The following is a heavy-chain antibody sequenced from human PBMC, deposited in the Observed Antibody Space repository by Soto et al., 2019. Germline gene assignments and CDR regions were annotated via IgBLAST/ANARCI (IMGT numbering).Heavy chain of an antibody. CDR3: ATCYGSGSRAFDY. CDR2: IIPIVDMS. Sequence: QVQLVQSGAEVKKPGSSVKVSCKASGGTFSCYTINWVRQAPGQGLEWMGGIIPIVDMSNYAQRFQGRVTITVDRSTTTAYMVMSSLISDDTAVYYCATCYGSGSRAFDYWGKGTLVTVSS. V-gene: IGHV1-69*02. J-gene: IGHJ4*02. D-gene: IGHD3-10*01. CDR1: GGTFSCYT.